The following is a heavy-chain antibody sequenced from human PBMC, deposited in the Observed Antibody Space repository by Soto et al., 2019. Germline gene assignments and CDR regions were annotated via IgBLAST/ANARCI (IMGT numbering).Heavy chain of an antibody. Sequence: SVKVSCKASGGTFSSYAISWVRQAPGQGLEWMGGIIPIFGTANYAQKFQGRVTITADESTSTAYMELSSLRSEDTAVYYCARDVYSGYATTYYGMDVWGQGTTVTVSS. D-gene: IGHD5-12*01. CDR2: IIPIFGTA. V-gene: IGHV1-69*13. J-gene: IGHJ6*02. CDR1: GGTFSSYA. CDR3: ARDVYSGYATTYYGMDV.